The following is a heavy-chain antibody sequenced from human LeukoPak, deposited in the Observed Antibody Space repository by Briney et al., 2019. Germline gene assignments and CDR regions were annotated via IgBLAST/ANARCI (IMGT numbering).Heavy chain of an antibody. J-gene: IGHJ4*02. CDR3: ARGPGLENFDY. CDR2: IYYSGST. CDR1: GGSISSYY. D-gene: IGHD3-3*01. Sequence: RTSETLSLTCTVSGGSISSYYWSWIRQPPGKGLEWIGYIYYSGSTNYNPSLKSRVTISVDTSKNQFSLKLSSVTAADTAVYYCARGPGLENFDYWGQGTLVTVSS. V-gene: IGHV4-59*01.